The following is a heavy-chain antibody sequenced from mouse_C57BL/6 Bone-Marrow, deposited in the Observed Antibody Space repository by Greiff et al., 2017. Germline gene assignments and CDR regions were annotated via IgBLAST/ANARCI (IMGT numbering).Heavy chain of an antibody. CDR3: ARREGEDY. CDR2: ISNGGGST. CDR1: GFTFSDYY. V-gene: IGHV5-12*01. D-gene: IGHD3-3*01. Sequence: EVMLVESGGGLVQPGGSLKLSCAASGFTFSDYYMYWVRQTPEKRLEWVAYISNGGGSTYYPDTVKGRFTISRDNAKNTLYLQMSRLKSEDTAMYYCARREGEDYWGQGTSVTVSS. J-gene: IGHJ4*01.